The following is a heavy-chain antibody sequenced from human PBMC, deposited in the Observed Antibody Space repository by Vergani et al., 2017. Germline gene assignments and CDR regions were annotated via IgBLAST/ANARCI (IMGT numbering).Heavy chain of an antibody. CDR2: IIPIFGTA. CDR1: GGTFSSYA. CDR3: ARGTSRGTFDYVSSGNVY. D-gene: IGHD3-22*01. Sequence: QVQLVQSGAEVKKPGSSVKVSCKASGGTFSSYAISWVRQAPGQGLEWMGRIIPIFGTANYAQKFQGRVRITADEDTSTAYMELSSLSSEDTVVYYCARGTSRGTFDYVSSGNVYWGQGTLVTVSS. J-gene: IGHJ4*01. V-gene: IGHV1-69*13.